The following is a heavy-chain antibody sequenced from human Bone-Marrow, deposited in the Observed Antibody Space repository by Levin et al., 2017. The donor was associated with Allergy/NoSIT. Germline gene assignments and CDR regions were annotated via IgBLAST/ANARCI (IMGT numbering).Heavy chain of an antibody. CDR1: EFTLSSYS. J-gene: IGHJ4*02. Sequence: GGSLRLSCVASEFTLSSYSMNWVRQAPGKGLEWVASIGTTNNYIYYADSVKGRFTISRDNTKNSLFLYMNDLRADDTAVYYCARLLSSTSIFWGQGTLVTVSS. V-gene: IGHV3-21*01. CDR2: IGTTNNYI. D-gene: IGHD6-13*01. CDR3: ARLLSSTSIF.